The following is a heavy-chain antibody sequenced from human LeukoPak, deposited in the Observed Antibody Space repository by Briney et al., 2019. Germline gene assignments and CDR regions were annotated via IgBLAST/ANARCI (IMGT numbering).Heavy chain of an antibody. CDR1: GFTVSSNY. V-gene: IGHV3-53*01. D-gene: IGHD3-10*01. Sequence: GGSLRLSCSASGFTVSSNYMSWVRQAPGKGLEWVSVIYAGGATAYADSVKGRFIISRDNSKNTLYLQMNSLRAEDTGLYYCAREGGDSMIQGVIADWGQGTLVTVSS. CDR3: AREGGDSMIQGVIAD. J-gene: IGHJ4*02. CDR2: IYAGGAT.